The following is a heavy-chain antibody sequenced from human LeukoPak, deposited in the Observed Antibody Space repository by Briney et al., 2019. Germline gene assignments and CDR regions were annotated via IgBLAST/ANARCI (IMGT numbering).Heavy chain of an antibody. CDR3: ARSPYDCSGSSCYPDYFDY. CDR1: GFTFSRYW. CDR2: INSDGSST. V-gene: IGHV3-74*01. J-gene: IGHJ4*02. Sequence: GGSLRLSCAASGFTFSRYWMHWVRQAPGNGLVWVSRINSDGSSTSYADSVKGRFTISRDNAKNTLYLQMNSLRAEDTAVYYCARSPYDCSGSSCYPDYFDYWGQGTLVTVSS. D-gene: IGHD2-15*01.